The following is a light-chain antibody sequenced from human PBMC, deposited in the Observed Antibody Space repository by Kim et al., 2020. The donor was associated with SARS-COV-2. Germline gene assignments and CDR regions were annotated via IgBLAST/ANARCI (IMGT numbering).Light chain of an antibody. J-gene: IGLJ3*02. CDR1: SNNVGNEG. CDR2: RNN. CDR3: SAWDNSLSAWV. V-gene: IGLV10-54*01. Sequence: QAGLTQPPSVSKDLRQTATLTCTGNSNNVGNEGAAWLQQHQGHPPKLLSYRNNNRPSGISERLSTSRSGNTASLTITGLQPEDEADYYCSAWDNSLSAWVFGGGTKVTVL.